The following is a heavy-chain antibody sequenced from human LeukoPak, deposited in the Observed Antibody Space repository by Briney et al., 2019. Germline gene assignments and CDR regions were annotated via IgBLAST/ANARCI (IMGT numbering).Heavy chain of an antibody. Sequence: GESLKISFKASGYSFTSYWIGWVRQMPGKDLEWMGIIYPYDSDTRYSPSFQGQVTISADKSISTAYLQWSNLKASDTAMYYCARHIGYSAWNPDYWGQGTLVTVSS. J-gene: IGHJ4*02. CDR3: ARHIGYSAWNPDY. CDR1: GYSFTSYW. D-gene: IGHD5-12*01. CDR2: IYPYDSDT. V-gene: IGHV5-51*01.